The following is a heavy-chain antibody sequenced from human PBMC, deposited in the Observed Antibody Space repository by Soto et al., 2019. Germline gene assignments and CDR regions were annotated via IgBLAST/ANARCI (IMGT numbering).Heavy chain of an antibody. CDR3: AASLRRELAFYY. V-gene: IGHV1-58*01. CDR1: GFTFTSSA. Sequence: SVKVSCKASGFTFTSSAVQWVRQARGQRLEWIGWIVVGSGNTNYAQKFQERVTITRDMSTSTAYMELSSLRSEDTAVYYCAASLRRELAFYYWGQGTLVTVSS. D-gene: IGHD1-7*01. CDR2: IVVGSGNT. J-gene: IGHJ4*02.